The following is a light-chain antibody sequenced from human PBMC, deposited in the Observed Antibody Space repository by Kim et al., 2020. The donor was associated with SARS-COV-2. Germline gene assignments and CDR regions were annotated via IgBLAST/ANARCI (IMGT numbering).Light chain of an antibody. CDR1: QSVSSNY. V-gene: IGKV3-20*01. CDR2: GAS. J-gene: IGKJ1*01. Sequence: EIVLTQSPGTLSLSPGERATLSCRASQSVSSNYLAWYQQKPGQAPRLLIYGASSRATGIPARFSGSGSGTDFTLTITRLEPEDFAVYYCQQYSSSPATFGQGTKVEVK. CDR3: QQYSSSPAT.